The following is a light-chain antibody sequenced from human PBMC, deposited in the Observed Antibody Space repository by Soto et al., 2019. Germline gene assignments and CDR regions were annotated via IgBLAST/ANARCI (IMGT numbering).Light chain of an antibody. V-gene: IGLV2-14*01. Sequence: QSALTQPASVSGSPGQSITISCTGTSSDIGGYNYVSWYQQHPGKAPKLMLYEVSNRPSGVSNRFSGSKSGNTASLTISGLQAEDEADYYCNSYADSTTLYVFGTGTKVTVL. J-gene: IGLJ1*01. CDR1: SSDIGGYNY. CDR2: EVS. CDR3: NSYADSTTLYV.